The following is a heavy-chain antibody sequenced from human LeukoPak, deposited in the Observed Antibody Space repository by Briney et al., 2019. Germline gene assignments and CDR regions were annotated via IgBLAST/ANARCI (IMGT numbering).Heavy chain of an antibody. V-gene: IGHV1-3*01. Sequence: ASVEVSCKASGYTFTSYAMHWVRQAPGQRLEWMGWINAGNGNTKYSQKFQGRVTITRDTSASTAYMELSSLRSEDTAVYYCARSTSAYYFDYWGQGTLVTVSS. D-gene: IGHD2-15*01. CDR1: GYTFTSYA. CDR2: INAGNGNT. CDR3: ARSTSAYYFDY. J-gene: IGHJ4*02.